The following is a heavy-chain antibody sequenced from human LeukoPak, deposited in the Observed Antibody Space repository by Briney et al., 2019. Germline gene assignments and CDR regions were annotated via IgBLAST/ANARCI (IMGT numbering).Heavy chain of an antibody. D-gene: IGHD6-19*01. V-gene: IGHV3-23*01. CDR1: GFTFSSYA. CDR2: ISGSGGST. Sequence: GGSLRLSCAASGFTFSSYAMSWVRQAPGKGLEWVSAISGSGGSTYSADSVKGRFTISRDNSKNTLYLQMNSLRAEDTAAYYCAKDHVYSSGWTTDFDYWGQGTLVTVSS. CDR3: AKDHVYSSGWTTDFDY. J-gene: IGHJ4*02.